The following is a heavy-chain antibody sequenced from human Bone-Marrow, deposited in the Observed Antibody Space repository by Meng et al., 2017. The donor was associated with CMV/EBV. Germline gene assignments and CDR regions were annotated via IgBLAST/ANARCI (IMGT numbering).Heavy chain of an antibody. J-gene: IGHJ5*02. D-gene: IGHD3-3*01. Sequence: ESLKISCTVSGGSISSSSYYWGWNRQPQGKGLEWIGSIYYSGSTYYNSSLKSRVTISVDTSKNQYPLKLSSVTAADTAVYYWARSLLRFYEKKRRGQNWCDPWGQGTLVTVSS. CDR3: ARSLLRFYEKKRRGQNWCDP. V-gene: IGHV4-39*01. CDR2: IYYSGST. CDR1: GGSISSSSYY.